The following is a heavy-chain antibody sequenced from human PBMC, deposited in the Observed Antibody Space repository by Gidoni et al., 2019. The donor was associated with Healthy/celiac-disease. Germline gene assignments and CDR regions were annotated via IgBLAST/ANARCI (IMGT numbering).Heavy chain of an antibody. V-gene: IGHV3-21*01. D-gene: IGHD3-10*01. J-gene: IGHJ6*02. Sequence: EVQLVESGGGLVKPGGSLRLSCAASGFTFSSYSMNWVRKAPGKGLEWVSSISSSSSYIYYADSVKGRFTISRDNAKNSLYLQMNSLRAEDTAVYYCASLMVQEEDYYYYYGMDVWGQGTTVTVSS. CDR1: GFTFSSYS. CDR3: ASLMVQEEDYYYYYGMDV. CDR2: ISSSSSYI.